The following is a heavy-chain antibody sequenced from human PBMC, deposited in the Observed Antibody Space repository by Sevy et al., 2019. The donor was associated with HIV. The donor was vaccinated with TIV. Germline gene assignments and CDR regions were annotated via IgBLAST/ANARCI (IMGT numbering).Heavy chain of an antibody. V-gene: IGHV3-48*02. J-gene: IGHJ6*03. CDR2: ISSSSSTI. CDR3: ARAGYYDFWSGYYSYYYYYMDV. Sequence: GGSLRLSCAASGFTFSSYSMNWVRQAPGKGLEWVSYISSSSSTIYYADSVKGRFTISRDNAKNSLYLQMNSLRDEDTAVYYCARAGYYDFWSGYYSYYYYYMDVWGKRTTVTVSS. D-gene: IGHD3-3*01. CDR1: GFTFSSYS.